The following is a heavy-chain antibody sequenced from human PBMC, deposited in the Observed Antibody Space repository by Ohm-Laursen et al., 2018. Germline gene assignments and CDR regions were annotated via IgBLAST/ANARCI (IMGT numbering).Heavy chain of an antibody. CDR1: GGSISSYY. CDR3: ARVLMVYGRPNWFDP. V-gene: IGHV4-59*01. Sequence: SETLSLTCTVSGGSISSYYWSWIRQPPGKGLEWIGYIYYSGSTNYNPSLKSRVTISVDTSKNQFSLKLSSVTAADTAVYYCARVLMVYGRPNWFDPWGQGTLVTVSS. J-gene: IGHJ5*02. CDR2: IYYSGST. D-gene: IGHD2-8*01.